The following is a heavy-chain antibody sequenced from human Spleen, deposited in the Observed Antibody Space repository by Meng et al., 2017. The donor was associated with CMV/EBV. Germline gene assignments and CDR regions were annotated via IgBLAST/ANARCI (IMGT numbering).Heavy chain of an antibody. CDR1: GGSISSDS. CDR3: ARDRGVYGSGRAYYYGLDV. V-gene: IGHV4-59*01. CDR2: ISYSGSA. J-gene: IGHJ6*02. D-gene: IGHD3-10*01. Sequence: SETLSLTCIVSGGSISSDSWSWIRQPPGKGLEWIGYISYSGSADYNPSLKSRVIISVDTSKNQFSLNLSSVTAADTAVYYCARDRGVYGSGRAYYYGLDVWGQGTTVTVSS.